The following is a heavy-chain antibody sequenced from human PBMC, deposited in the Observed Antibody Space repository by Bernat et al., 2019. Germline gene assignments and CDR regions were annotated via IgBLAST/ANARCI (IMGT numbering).Heavy chain of an antibody. CDR2: TYYTGST. CDR1: GDSIKKGGYH. D-gene: IGHD3-3*01. CDR3: ARILWSGYVYFEH. Sequence: QVQLQESGPGLVKPSETLSLTCTVSGDSIKKGGYHWSWIRQHPGKGLEWIGYTYYTGSTRYNSSLGSRVIMSVDTSQNQFSLKLNYVTAADTAVYYCARILWSGYVYFEHWGQGILVTISS. J-gene: IGHJ4*02. V-gene: IGHV4-31*03.